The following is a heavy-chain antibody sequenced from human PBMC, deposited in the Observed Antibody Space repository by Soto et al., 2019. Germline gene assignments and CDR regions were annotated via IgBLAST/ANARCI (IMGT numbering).Heavy chain of an antibody. V-gene: IGHV5-51*01. J-gene: IGHJ6*02. CDR1: GYTFTHYW. CDR3: AREGGYYYGSGSYNGYYGMDV. D-gene: IGHD3-10*01. Sequence: GESLKISCTGSGYTFTHYWIGWVRQMPGKGPEWMGIIYPGDSDTKYNPSFQGQVTISADKSITTTYLQWSSLKASDTAIYYCAREGGYYYGSGSYNGYYGMDVWGQGTTVTVSS. CDR2: IYPGDSDT.